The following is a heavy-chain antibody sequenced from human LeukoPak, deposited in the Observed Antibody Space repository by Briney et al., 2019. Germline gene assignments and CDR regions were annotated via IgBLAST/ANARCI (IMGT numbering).Heavy chain of an antibody. Sequence: PGGSLRLSCAASGFTFSSYAMRWVRQAPGKGLEWVAFIRYDGSKKYYADSVKGRFTISRDNAQNSLYLQMNSLRAEDTAVYYCARDPGGGNSGHRYFDLWGRGTLLTVSS. V-gene: IGHV3-30*12. D-gene: IGHD4-23*01. J-gene: IGHJ2*01. CDR1: GFTFSSYA. CDR3: ARDPGGGNSGHRYFDL. CDR2: IRYDGSKK.